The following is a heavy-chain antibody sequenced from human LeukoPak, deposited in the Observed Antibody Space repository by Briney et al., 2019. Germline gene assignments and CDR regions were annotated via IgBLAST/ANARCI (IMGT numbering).Heavy chain of an antibody. V-gene: IGHV4-59*02. CDR3: ARGIYYGSGDF. J-gene: IGHJ4*02. Sequence: SETLSLACSVSGGGSISVSNYYWNWIRQPPGKGLEWIGYVYYSGATSYNPSLKSRVTISVDMSKSQFSLKLKSVTAADTAVYYCARGIYYGSGDFWGQGTLVTVAS. D-gene: IGHD3-10*01. CDR1: GGGSISVSNYY. CDR2: VYYSGAT.